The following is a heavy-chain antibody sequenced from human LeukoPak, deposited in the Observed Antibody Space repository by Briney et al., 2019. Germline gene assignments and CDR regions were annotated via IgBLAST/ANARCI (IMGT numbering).Heavy chain of an antibody. J-gene: IGHJ5*02. D-gene: IGHD3-10*01. V-gene: IGHV3-7*01. CDR2: INQDGSEK. CDR1: GFTFSTYW. Sequence: TGGSLRLSCAASGFTFSTYWMSWVRQAPGKGLEWVANINQDGSEKYYVDSVKGRFTISRDNAKNSPYLQMNSLRAEDTAVYYCASLYGSGPNWFDPWGQGTLVTVSS. CDR3: ASLYGSGPNWFDP.